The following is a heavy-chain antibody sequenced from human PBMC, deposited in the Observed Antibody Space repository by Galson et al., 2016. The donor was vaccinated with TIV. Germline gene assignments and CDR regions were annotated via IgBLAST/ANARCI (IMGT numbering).Heavy chain of an antibody. CDR2: ISAGGGRT. CDR3: AKMDSSGFDYVRRFDF. V-gene: IGHV3-23*01. Sequence: SLRLSCAASGFTFSSFAMSWDRQAPGKGLEWVSRISAGGGRTNYADSVKGRFTISRDNPKNTLYLQMSSLRADDTAVYFCAKMDSSGFDYVRRFDFWGQGTLATVSS. J-gene: IGHJ4*02. D-gene: IGHD3-22*01. CDR1: GFTFSSFA.